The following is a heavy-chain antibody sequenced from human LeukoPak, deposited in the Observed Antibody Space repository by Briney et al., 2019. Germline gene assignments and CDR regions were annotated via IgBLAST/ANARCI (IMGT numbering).Heavy chain of an antibody. D-gene: IGHD4-23*01. CDR1: GGSFSGYY. CDR3: ARGEGAYGGNSVTSFDY. V-gene: IGHV4-34*01. Sequence: SETLSLTCAVYGGSFSGYYWSWIRQPPRKGLEWIGEINHSGSTNYNPSLKSRVTISVDTSKNQFSLKLSSVTAADTAVYYCARGEGAYGGNSVTSFDYWGQGTLVTVSS. J-gene: IGHJ4*02. CDR2: INHSGST.